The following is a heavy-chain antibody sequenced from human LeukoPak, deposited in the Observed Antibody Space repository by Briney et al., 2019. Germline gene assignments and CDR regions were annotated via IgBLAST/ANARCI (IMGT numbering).Heavy chain of an antibody. V-gene: IGHV3-30-3*01. CDR1: GFTFSSYA. D-gene: IGHD3-9*01. Sequence: GGSLRLSCAASGFTFSSYAMHWVRQAPGKGLEWVAVISYDGSNKYYAGSVKGRFTISRDNSKNTLYLQMNSLRAEDTAVYYCAREGAGYSPFDYWGQGTLVTVSS. J-gene: IGHJ4*02. CDR3: AREGAGYSPFDY. CDR2: ISYDGSNK.